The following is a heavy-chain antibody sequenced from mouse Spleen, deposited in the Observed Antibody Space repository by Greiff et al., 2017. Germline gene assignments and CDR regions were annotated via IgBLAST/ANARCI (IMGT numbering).Heavy chain of an antibody. J-gene: IGHJ1*01. CDR2: IWSGGST. V-gene: IGHV2-2*02. CDR3: AGTGTMWYFDV. D-gene: IGHD4-1*01. Sequence: VHLVESGPGLVQPSQSLSITCTVSGFSLTSYGVHWVRQSPGKGLEWLGVIWSGGSTDYNAAFISRLSISKDNSKSQVFFKMNSLQANDTAIYYCAGTGTMWYFDVWGAGTTVTVSS. CDR1: GFSLTSYG.